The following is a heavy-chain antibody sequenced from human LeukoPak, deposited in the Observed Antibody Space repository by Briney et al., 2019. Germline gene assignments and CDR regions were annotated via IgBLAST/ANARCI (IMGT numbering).Heavy chain of an antibody. Sequence: PSETLSLTCAVYGGSFSGYYWSWIRQPPGKGLEWIGEINHSGSTIYNPSLKSRVTISVDTSKNQFSLKLSSVTAADTAVYYCARLRRVYDSSGYYSSHFDYWGQGTLVTVSS. D-gene: IGHD3-22*01. CDR1: GGSFSGYY. V-gene: IGHV4-34*01. CDR3: ARLRRVYDSSGYYSSHFDY. J-gene: IGHJ4*02. CDR2: INHSGST.